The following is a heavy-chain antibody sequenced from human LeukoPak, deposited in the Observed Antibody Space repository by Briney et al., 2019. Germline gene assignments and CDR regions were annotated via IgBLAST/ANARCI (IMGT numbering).Heavy chain of an antibody. V-gene: IGHV4-34*01. CDR2: INHSGST. J-gene: IGHJ6*03. Sequence: PSETLSLTCAVYGRSFSGYYWSWIRQPPGKGLEWIGEINHSGSTNYNPSLKSRVTISVDTSKNQFSLKLSSVTAADTAVYYCARGVRNFWSGYYVPPNYYYMDVWGKGTTVTVSS. CDR3: ARGVRNFWSGYYVPPNYYYMDV. D-gene: IGHD3-3*01. CDR1: GRSFSGYY.